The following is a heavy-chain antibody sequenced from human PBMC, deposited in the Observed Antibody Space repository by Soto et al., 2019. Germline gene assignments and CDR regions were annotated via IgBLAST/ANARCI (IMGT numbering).Heavy chain of an antibody. Sequence: QVQLVQSGAEVKKSGASVKVSCKASGYIFTGYFIQWLRQAPGQGLEWIGWRNPNTSATNYAQKFQGRVTMTRDTSLGAAYMELTSLRPDDMALYYCATITWRRDHYYGMEVWGKWTTVA. CDR2: RNPNTSAT. CDR3: ATITWRRDHYYGMEV. V-gene: IGHV1-2*02. CDR1: GYIFTGYF. D-gene: IGHD5-12*01. J-gene: IGHJ6*04.